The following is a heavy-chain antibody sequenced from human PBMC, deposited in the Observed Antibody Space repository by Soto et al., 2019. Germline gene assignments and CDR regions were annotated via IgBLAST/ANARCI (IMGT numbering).Heavy chain of an antibody. CDR1: GFSFSSND. CDR3: AKGGWLEY. D-gene: IGHD2-15*01. Sequence: EVQLLESGGGLVQPGGSLRLSCEASGFSFSSNDMSWVRQTPGKGLEWVSTLSVSNGNTWYADSVKGRFTVSRDDSKNTLFFEMKSLRAEDTAVYYCAKGGWLEYWGQGTLVTVSA. V-gene: IGHV3-23*01. CDR2: LSVSNGNT. J-gene: IGHJ4*02.